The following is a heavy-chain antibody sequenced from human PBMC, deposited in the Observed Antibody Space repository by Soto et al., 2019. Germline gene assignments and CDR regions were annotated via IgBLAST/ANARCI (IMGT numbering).Heavy chain of an antibody. V-gene: IGHV6-1*01. CDR2: TYYRSKWYN. D-gene: IGHD6-19*01. J-gene: IGHJ6*02. CDR1: GDSVSSNSAA. CDR3: ARDLDIAVAERYYYCGMDV. Sequence: SQTLSLTCAISGDSVSSNSAAWNWIRQSPSRGLEWLGRTYYRSKWYNDYAVSVKSRITINPDTSKNQFSLQLNAVTPEDTAVYYCARDLDIAVAERYYYCGMDVSGQGPTVTVFS.